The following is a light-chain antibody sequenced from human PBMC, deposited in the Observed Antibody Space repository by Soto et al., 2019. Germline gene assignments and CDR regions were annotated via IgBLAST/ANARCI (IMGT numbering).Light chain of an antibody. CDR1: KLGSKY. CDR3: QAWDNSVV. Sequence: SYELTQPPSVSVSPGQTATMTCSGDKLGSKYVCWYPQKPGQSTVRVIYDDTKRPSGIPERFSGSNSGKTATLTISGTQAMDEADYYCQAWDNSVVFGGGTKVTVL. V-gene: IGLV3-1*01. J-gene: IGLJ2*01. CDR2: DDT.